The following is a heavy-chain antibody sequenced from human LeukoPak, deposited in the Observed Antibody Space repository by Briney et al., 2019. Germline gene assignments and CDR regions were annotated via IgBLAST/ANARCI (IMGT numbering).Heavy chain of an antibody. Sequence: GGSLRLSCTASGFTFSGSAMHWVRQASGKGLEWVGRIRSKANSYATAYAASVKGRFTISRDDSKNTAYLQMNSLKTEDTAVYYCTINSGSYFSGELDYWGQGTLVTVSS. CDR2: IRSKANSYAT. V-gene: IGHV3-73*01. CDR1: GFTFSGSA. J-gene: IGHJ4*02. D-gene: IGHD1-26*01. CDR3: TINSGSYFSGELDY.